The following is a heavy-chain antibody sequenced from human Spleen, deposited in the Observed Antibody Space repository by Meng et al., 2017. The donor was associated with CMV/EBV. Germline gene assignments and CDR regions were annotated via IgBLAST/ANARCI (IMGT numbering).Heavy chain of an antibody. D-gene: IGHD3-3*01. CDR2: ITTYSANT. Sequence: ASVKVSCKASGYTFTRYGFHWVRQAPGHGLEWMGWITTYSANTNYAQKLQGRVTMTTDTSTSTAYMELRSLRSDDTAVNYCAGDISGYDFWSGPTSGMDVWGQGTTVTVSS. CDR1: GYTFTRYG. CDR3: AGDISGYDFWSGPTSGMDV. V-gene: IGHV1-18*01. J-gene: IGHJ6*02.